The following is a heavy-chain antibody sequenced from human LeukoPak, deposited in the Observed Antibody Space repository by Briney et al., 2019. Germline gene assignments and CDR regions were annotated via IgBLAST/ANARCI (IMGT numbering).Heavy chain of an antibody. CDR3: ARSGAYYDILTGYPNWFDP. Sequence: GGSLRLSCAASGFTFSSYWMSWVRQAPGKGLEWVANIKQDGSEKYYVDSVKGRFTISRDNAKNSLYLQMNSLRAEDTAVYYCARSGAYYDILTGYPNWFDPWGQGTLVTVSS. J-gene: IGHJ5*02. V-gene: IGHV3-7*03. CDR1: GFTFSSYW. D-gene: IGHD3-9*01. CDR2: IKQDGSEK.